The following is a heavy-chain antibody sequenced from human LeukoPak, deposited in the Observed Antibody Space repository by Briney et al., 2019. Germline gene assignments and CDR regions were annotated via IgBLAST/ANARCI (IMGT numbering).Heavy chain of an antibody. Sequence: SETLSLTCAVYGGSFSDYYWTWIRQPPGKGLEWIGEIHHSGNTNYNPSLKSRVTISVDTSKNQFSLKLTSVTAEDTAVYYCARDITPDCGGDCYGYWGQGTLVTVSS. J-gene: IGHJ4*02. CDR3: ARDITPDCGGDCYGY. D-gene: IGHD2-21*01. V-gene: IGHV4-34*01. CDR2: IHHSGNT. CDR1: GGSFSDYY.